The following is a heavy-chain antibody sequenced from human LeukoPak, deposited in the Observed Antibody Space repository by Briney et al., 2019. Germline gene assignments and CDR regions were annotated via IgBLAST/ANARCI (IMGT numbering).Heavy chain of an antibody. V-gene: IGHV3-23*01. J-gene: IGHJ4*02. CDR3: AKDLYGSGSYSTNFDY. D-gene: IGHD3-10*01. CDR1: GFTFSSYA. Sequence: PGGSLRLSCAASGFTFSSYAMSWVRQAPGKGLEWVSAISGSGGSTYYADSVKGRFTISRDNSKNTLYLQMNSLRAEDTAVYYCAKDLYGSGSYSTNFDYWGQGTLVTVSS. CDR2: ISGSGGST.